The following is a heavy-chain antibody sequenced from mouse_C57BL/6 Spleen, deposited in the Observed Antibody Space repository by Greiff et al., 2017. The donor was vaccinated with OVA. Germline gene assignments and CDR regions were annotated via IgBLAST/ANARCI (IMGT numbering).Heavy chain of an antibody. D-gene: IGHD4-1*01. CDR3: ARSLPLTGTDY. Sequence: VQLQQPGAELVRPGSSVKLSCKASGYTFTSYWMHWVKQRPIQGLEWIGNIDPSDSETHYNQKFKDKATLTVDKSSSTAYMQLSSLTSEDSAVYYCARSLPLTGTDYWGQGTTLTVSS. CDR2: IDPSDSET. V-gene: IGHV1-52*01. J-gene: IGHJ2*01. CDR1: GYTFTSYW.